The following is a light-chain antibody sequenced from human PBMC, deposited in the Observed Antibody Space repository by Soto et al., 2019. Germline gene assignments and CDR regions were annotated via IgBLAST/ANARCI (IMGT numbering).Light chain of an antibody. CDR2: DTS. J-gene: IGKJ3*01. V-gene: IGKV1-16*02. Sequence: DIQMTQSPSSLSASVGDRVTITCRATQDISNNLAWFQQKPGKAPKSLIYDTSRLQSGVPSKFSGSRSGADYTLTITSLQPEDFGTYYCQQYDIYPFTFGPGTKVDIK. CDR1: QDISNN. CDR3: QQYDIYPFT.